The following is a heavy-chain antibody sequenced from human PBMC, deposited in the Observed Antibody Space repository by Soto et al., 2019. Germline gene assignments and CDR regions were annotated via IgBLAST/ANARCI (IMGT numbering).Heavy chain of an antibody. CDR3: ARGSDYGDYIDY. CDR2: IYYSGST. J-gene: IGHJ4*02. Sequence: QLQLQESGPGLVKPSETLSLTCTVSGGSISSSSYYWGWIRQPPGKGLEWIGSIYYSGSTYYNPSLTCRVTISADTSKNQFSLKLSSVTAADTAVYYCARGSDYGDYIDYWGQGTLVTVSS. V-gene: IGHV4-39*01. CDR1: GGSISSSSYY. D-gene: IGHD4-17*01.